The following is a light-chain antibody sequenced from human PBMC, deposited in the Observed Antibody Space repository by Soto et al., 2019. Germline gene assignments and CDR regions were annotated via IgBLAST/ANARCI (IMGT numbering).Light chain of an antibody. CDR3: QQRSNWPPVIT. CDR1: QSVSSY. J-gene: IGKJ5*01. Sequence: EIVLTQSPATLSLSPGERATLSCRASQSVSSYLAWYQQKPGQAPRLLIYDASNGATGIPARFSGSGSGTDFTLTISSLEPEDFAVYYCQQRSNWPPVITFGQGTRLEIK. V-gene: IGKV3-11*01. CDR2: DAS.